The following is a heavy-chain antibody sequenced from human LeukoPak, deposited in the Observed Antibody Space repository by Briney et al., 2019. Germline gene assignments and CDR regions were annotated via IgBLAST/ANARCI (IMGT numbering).Heavy chain of an antibody. J-gene: IGHJ6*02. CDR1: GFTFSSYA. V-gene: IGHV3-23*01. CDR3: AKATDWSSSWYFPLGYYYYGMDV. D-gene: IGHD6-13*01. Sequence: GGSLRLSCAASGFTFSSYAMSWVRQAPGKGLEWVSVISGSGGSTYYADSVKGRFTISRDNSKNTLYLQMNSLRAEDTAVYYCAKATDWSSSWYFPLGYYYYGMDVWGQGTTVTVSS. CDR2: ISGSGGST.